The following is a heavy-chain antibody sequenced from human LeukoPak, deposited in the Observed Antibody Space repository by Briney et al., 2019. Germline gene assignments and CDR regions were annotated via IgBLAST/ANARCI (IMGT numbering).Heavy chain of an antibody. CDR2: ISSSGSSI. V-gene: IGHV3-48*03. D-gene: IGHD2-15*01. J-gene: IGHJ4*02. Sequence: GGSLRLACAASGFTFSSYEMNWVRQAPGKGLEWVSYISSSGSSIYYADSVKGRFTISRDNAKNSLDLQMNSLRVEDTAIYYCARVRGRSTWYGGGLDCWGQGTLVTVSS. CDR3: ARVRGRSTWYGGGLDC. CDR1: GFTFSSYE.